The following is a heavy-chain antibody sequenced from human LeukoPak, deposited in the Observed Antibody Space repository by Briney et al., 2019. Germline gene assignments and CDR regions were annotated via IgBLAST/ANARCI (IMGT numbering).Heavy chain of an antibody. V-gene: IGHV4-34*01. Sequence: SETLSLTCAVYGGSFSGYYWSWIRQPPGKGLEWIGEINHSGSTNYNPSLKSRVTISVDTSKNQFSLKLSSVTAADTAVYYCARERYSSGWYGHFYFDYWGQGTPVTVSS. CDR1: GGSFSGYY. CDR2: INHSGST. CDR3: ARERYSSGWYGHFYFDY. D-gene: IGHD6-19*01. J-gene: IGHJ4*02.